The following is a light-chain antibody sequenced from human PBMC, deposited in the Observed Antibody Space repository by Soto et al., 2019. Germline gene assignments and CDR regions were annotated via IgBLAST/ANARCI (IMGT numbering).Light chain of an antibody. CDR1: QSISNS. V-gene: IGKV1-39*01. J-gene: IGKJ2*01. CDR2: GAS. CDR3: QQSYSSPHMYT. Sequence: DIQMTQSPSSLSASVGDRVTITCRASQSISNSLNWYQQKPQKAPDLLIYGASNLQSGVPSRFSGSGSGTDFTLTISSLQPDDFATYYCQQSYSSPHMYTFGQGTKLEIK.